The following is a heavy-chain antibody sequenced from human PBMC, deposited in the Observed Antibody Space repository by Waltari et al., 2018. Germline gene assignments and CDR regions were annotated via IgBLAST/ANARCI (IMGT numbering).Heavy chain of an antibody. V-gene: IGHV3-48*03. D-gene: IGHD3-3*01. CDR3: ARERSYVFWSGLTYYFDY. J-gene: IGHJ4*02. Sequence: EVQLVESGGGLVQPGGSLRLSCAASGFTFSSYEMNWVSQAPGKGLEWVSYISSSGSTIYYADSVKGRFTISRDNAKNSLYLQVNSLRAEDTAVYYCARERSYVFWSGLTYYFDYWGQGTLVTVSS. CDR2: ISSSGSTI. CDR1: GFTFSSYE.